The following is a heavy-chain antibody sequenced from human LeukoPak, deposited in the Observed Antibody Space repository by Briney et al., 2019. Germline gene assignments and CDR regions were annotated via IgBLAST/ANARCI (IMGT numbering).Heavy chain of an antibody. CDR1: GFTFSSYD. D-gene: IGHD6-6*01. V-gene: IGHV3-23*01. Sequence: SGGSLRLSCAASGFTFSSYDMSWVRQAPGKGLEWVSAISGSGGSTYYADSVKGRFTISRDNFKNTLYLQMNSLRAEDTAVYYCAKEYSSSSYYYYGMDVWGQGTTVTVSS. CDR2: ISGSGGST. J-gene: IGHJ6*02. CDR3: AKEYSSSSYYYYGMDV.